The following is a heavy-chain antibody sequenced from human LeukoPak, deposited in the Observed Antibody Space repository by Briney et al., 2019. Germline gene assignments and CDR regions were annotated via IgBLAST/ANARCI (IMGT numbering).Heavy chain of an antibody. Sequence: SETLALTCAVYGGSLSGHYWSWIRQSPGKGLEWIGDIHHDGRTKYSPSLKSRVSILLDTSKNEVSLRLTPVTAADTALYFCAREPVPQDYGDTVNAYDLWGQGTMVMVSS. CDR2: IHHDGRT. CDR3: AREPVPQDYGDTVNAYDL. D-gene: IGHD4-17*01. V-gene: IGHV4-34*01. J-gene: IGHJ3*01. CDR1: GGSLSGHY.